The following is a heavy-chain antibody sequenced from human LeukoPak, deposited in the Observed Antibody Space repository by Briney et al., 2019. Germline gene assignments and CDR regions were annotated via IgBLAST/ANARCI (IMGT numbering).Heavy chain of an antibody. Sequence: GGSLRLPCAPTGFTFSDYYMAWVRETPGRALEWVARSRGKAHSYTTEYAASVRGRFTISRDESKNSLYLQMNSLRIEDTALYYCVRGYNSFDPWGQGTQVTVSS. D-gene: IGHD3-10*01. CDR2: SRGKAHSYTT. CDR3: VRGYNSFDP. V-gene: IGHV3-72*01. CDR1: GFTFSDYY. J-gene: IGHJ5*02.